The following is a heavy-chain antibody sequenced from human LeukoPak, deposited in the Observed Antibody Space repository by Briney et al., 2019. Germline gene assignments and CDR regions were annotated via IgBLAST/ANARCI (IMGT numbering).Heavy chain of an antibody. CDR3: AKAYGSGSPYYFDY. V-gene: IGHV3-33*06. CDR2: IWPDGSIK. J-gene: IGHJ4*02. D-gene: IGHD3-10*01. CDR1: GFPFSSYG. Sequence: GTSLRLSCTASGFPFSSYGMHWVRQAPGKGLVWVTVIWPDGSIKYYADSVKGRFTVSRDNSKNTVYLQMSSLRAEDTAVYYCAKAYGSGSPYYFDYWGQGTLVTVSS.